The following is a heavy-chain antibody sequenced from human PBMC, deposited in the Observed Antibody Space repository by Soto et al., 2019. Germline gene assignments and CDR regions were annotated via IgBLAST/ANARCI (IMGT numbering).Heavy chain of an antibody. Sequence: EVQLLESGGGLVQPGGSLRLSCAASGFTFSGYAMSWVRPAPGKGLEWVSAISGSGGSTYYADSVKGRFTISRDNSKNTLYLQMNSLRAEDTAVYYRAKSYDILPGYYSYGYWGQGTLVTVSS. V-gene: IGHV3-23*01. CDR1: GFTFSGYA. CDR2: ISGSGGST. D-gene: IGHD3-9*01. CDR3: AKSYDILPGYYSYGY. J-gene: IGHJ4*02.